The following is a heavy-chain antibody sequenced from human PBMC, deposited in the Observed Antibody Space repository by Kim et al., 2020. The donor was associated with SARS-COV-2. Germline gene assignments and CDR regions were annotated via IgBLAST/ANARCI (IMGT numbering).Heavy chain of an antibody. CDR3: ARESKYQLLYYYYYYGMDV. D-gene: IGHD2-2*01. J-gene: IGHJ6*02. CDR2: ISAYNGNT. V-gene: IGHV1-18*01. Sequence: ASVKVSCKASGYTFTSYGISWVRQAPGQGLEWMGWISAYNGNTNYAQKLQCRVTMTTDTSTSTAYMELRSLRSDDTAVYYCARESKYQLLYYYYYYGMDVWGQGTTVTVSS. CDR1: GYTFTSYG.